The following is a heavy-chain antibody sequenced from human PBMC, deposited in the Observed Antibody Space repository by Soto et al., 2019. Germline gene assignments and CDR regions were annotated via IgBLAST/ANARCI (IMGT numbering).Heavy chain of an antibody. D-gene: IGHD4-17*01. CDR2: IGGSGSST. J-gene: IGHJ4*02. V-gene: IGHV3-23*01. CDR1: GFTFSSYS. Sequence: GGSLRLSCAASGFTFSSYSMSWVRQAPGKGLEWVSTIGGSGSSTYYAESAKGRFTTSRDNSKNTLYLQMSSLRAEDAAVYYCAKALKVTTSYFDYWGQGTLVTVSS. CDR3: AKALKVTTSYFDY.